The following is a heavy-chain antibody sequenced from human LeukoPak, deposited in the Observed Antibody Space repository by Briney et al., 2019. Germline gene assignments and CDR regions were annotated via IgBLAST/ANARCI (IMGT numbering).Heavy chain of an antibody. Sequence: GSVKVSCKASGNTFTGYYVHWVRQAPGQGLEWMGWINPKSGGTNYAQRFQGRVTMTGDTSIATVYMEVSRLRSDDTAVYYCARSGYYYGLDVWGQGTTVTLSS. V-gene: IGHV1-2*02. CDR2: INPKSGGT. CDR3: ARSGYYYGLDV. J-gene: IGHJ6*02. CDR1: GNTFTGYY. D-gene: IGHD3-22*01.